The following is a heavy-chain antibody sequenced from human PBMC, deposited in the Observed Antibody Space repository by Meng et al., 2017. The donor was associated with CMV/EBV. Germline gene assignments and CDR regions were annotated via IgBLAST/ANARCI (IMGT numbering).Heavy chain of an antibody. V-gene: IGHV3-21*01. CDR1: GFTFSSYS. CDR3: AREGCSSPGWGVCAFDI. J-gene: IGHJ3*02. Sequence: GESLKISCAASGFTFSSYSMNWVRQAPGKGLEWVSSISSSSSYIYYADSVKGRFTISRDNAKNSLYLQMNSLRAEDTAVYYCAREGCSSPGWGVCAFDIWGQGTMVTVSS. CDR2: ISSSSSYI. D-gene: IGHD2-2*01.